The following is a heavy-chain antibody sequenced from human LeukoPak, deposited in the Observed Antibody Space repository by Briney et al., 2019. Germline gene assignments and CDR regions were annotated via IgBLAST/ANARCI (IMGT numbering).Heavy chain of an antibody. J-gene: IGHJ4*02. CDR1: GFTFSSYA. D-gene: IGHD3-10*01. V-gene: IGHV3-23*01. CDR3: AKVPVRGVMGNYFDY. Sequence: GGSLRLSCAASGFTFSSYAMSWVRQAPGKGLEWVSAISGSGGSTYYADSVKGRFTISRDNSKNTLYLQMNSLRAEDTAVYYCAKVPVRGVMGNYFDYWGQGTLVTVSS. CDR2: ISGSGGST.